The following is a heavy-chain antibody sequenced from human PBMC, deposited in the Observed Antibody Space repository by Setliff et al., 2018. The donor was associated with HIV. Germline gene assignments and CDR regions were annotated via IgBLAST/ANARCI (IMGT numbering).Heavy chain of an antibody. CDR1: GGSISSYY. Sequence: SETLSLTCTVSGGSISSYYWSWIRQPPGEGLEWIGYIFYSGSTNYNPSLKSRVTISLDTSKNQFSLKLTSVTAADKAVYYCASAGSGTRAPPRYWGQGTLVTVSS. CDR2: IFYSGST. J-gene: IGHJ4*02. V-gene: IGHV4-59*01. CDR3: ASAGSGTRAPPRY. D-gene: IGHD1-1*01.